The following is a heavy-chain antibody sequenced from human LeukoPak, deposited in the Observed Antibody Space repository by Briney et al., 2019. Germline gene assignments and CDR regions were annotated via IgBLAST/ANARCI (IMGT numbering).Heavy chain of an antibody. V-gene: IGHV4-61*02. CDR3: ARDTNFWSGYSYFDY. D-gene: IGHD3-3*01. Sequence: PSETLSLTCTVSGGSISSGSYYWSWIRQPAGKGLEWIGRIYTSGSTNYNPSLKSRVTISVDTSKNQFSLKLSSVTAADTAMYYCARDTNFWSGYSYFDYWGQGTLVTVSS. J-gene: IGHJ4*02. CDR1: GGSISSGSYY. CDR2: IYTSGST.